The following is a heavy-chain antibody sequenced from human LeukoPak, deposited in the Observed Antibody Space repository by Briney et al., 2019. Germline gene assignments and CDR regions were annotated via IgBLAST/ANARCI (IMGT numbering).Heavy chain of an antibody. V-gene: IGHV3-48*04. CDR2: ISSSSSTI. J-gene: IGHJ4*02. CDR3: ARPIAAAGRDY. Sequence: GGSLRLSCAASGFTFSSYRMNWVRQAPGKGLEWVSYISSSSSTIYYADSVKGRFTISRDNAKNSLYLQMNSLRAEDTAVYYCARPIAAAGRDYWGQGTLATVSS. CDR1: GFTFSSYR. D-gene: IGHD6-13*01.